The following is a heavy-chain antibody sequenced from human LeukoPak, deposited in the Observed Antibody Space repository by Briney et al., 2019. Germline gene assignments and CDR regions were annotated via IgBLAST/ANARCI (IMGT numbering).Heavy chain of an antibody. Sequence: GGSLRLSCAASGFTFSSYSMNWVRQAPGKGLEWVSSISSSSSYIYYADSVKGRFTISRDNAKNSLYLQMNSLRAEDTAVYYCAREGAYDFWSGYGGTYYYYMDVWGKGTTVTVSS. J-gene: IGHJ6*03. V-gene: IGHV3-21*01. D-gene: IGHD3-3*01. CDR3: AREGAYDFWSGYGGTYYYYMDV. CDR2: ISSSSSYI. CDR1: GFTFSSYS.